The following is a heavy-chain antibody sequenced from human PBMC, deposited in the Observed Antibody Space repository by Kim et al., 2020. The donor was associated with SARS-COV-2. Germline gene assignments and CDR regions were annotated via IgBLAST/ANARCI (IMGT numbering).Heavy chain of an antibody. CDR1: AFTFSSYG. J-gene: IGHJ4*02. CDR3: AKATYRGSYYSDS. CDR2: VSSDDIYK. Sequence: GSLRLSCAASAFTFSSYGMHWVRQAPGKGLEWVAVVSSDDIYKYYADSVKGRFTISRDNSRNTLYLQMNSLRPEDTAVYYCAKATYRGSYYSDSWGQGT. D-gene: IGHD1-26*01. V-gene: IGHV3-30*18.